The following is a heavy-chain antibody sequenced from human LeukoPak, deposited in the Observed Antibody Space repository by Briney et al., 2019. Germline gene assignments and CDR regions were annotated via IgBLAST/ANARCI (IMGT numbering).Heavy chain of an antibody. V-gene: IGHV1-46*01. CDR2: INPSGGST. D-gene: IGHD6-19*01. Sequence: ASVKVSCKASGYTFTSYYMHWVRQAPGQGLEWMGIINPSGGSTSYAQKFQGRVTITADESTSTAYMELSSLRSEDTAVYYCARAPSGWKYYFDYWGQGTLVTVSS. J-gene: IGHJ4*02. CDR1: GYTFTSYY. CDR3: ARAPSGWKYYFDY.